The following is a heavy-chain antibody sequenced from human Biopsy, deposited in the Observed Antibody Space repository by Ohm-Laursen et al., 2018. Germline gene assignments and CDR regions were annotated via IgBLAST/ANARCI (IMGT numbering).Heavy chain of an antibody. CDR2: NIPILGTG. V-gene: IGHV1-69*06. CDR1: GCTFSNYG. CDR3: ATKLTGYFHH. D-gene: IGHD3-9*01. Sequence: ASSVKVSCNAPGCTFSNYGVNWVRQAPGQGLEWLGGNIPILGTGNYAQKFQDRVTVAADTSTSTATMELRSLRSDDTAVYYCATKLTGYFHHWGQGTLGIVSS. J-gene: IGHJ1*01.